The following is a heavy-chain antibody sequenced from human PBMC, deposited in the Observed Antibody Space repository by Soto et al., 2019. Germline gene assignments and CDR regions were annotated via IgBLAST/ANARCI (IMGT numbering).Heavy chain of an antibody. CDR1: GFTFDDYA. D-gene: IGHD3-3*01. V-gene: IGHV3-9*01. J-gene: IGHJ4*02. Sequence: EVQLVESGGGLVQPGRSLRLSCAASGFTFDDYAMHWVRQAPGKGLEWVSGISWNSGSKGYADSVKGRFTISRDNDKNTLYLQMNSLRAEDTALYYCAKERYPYYDFWSGYGYFDYWGQGTLVTVSS. CDR2: ISWNSGSK. CDR3: AKERYPYYDFWSGYGYFDY.